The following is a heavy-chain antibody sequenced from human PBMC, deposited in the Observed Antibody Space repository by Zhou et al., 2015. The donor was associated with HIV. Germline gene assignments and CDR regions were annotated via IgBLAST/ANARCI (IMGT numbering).Heavy chain of an antibody. J-gene: IGHJ3*02. CDR3: ARRTLDSSSWYDSMGDAFDI. CDR1: GYTFTGYY. CDR2: INPNSGGT. D-gene: IGHD6-13*01. V-gene: IGHV1-2*02. Sequence: QVQLVQSGAEVKKPGASVKVSCKASGYTFTGYYMHWVRQAPGQGLEWMGWINPNSGGTNYAQKFQGRVTMTRDTSISTAYMELSRLRSDDTAVYYCARRTLDSSSWYDSMGDAFDIVGPRGQWSPSL.